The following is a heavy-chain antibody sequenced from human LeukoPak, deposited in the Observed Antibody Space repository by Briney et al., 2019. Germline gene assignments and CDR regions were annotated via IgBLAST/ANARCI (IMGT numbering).Heavy chain of an antibody. Sequence: SETLSLTCVVSGDSFSRYYLSWIRQPAGKGLEWIGQIYASGSTIYNHSLASRVTLSIDTSQKQFSLKVRSVTAADTAVYYCAGRDQTTGWSFDYWGQGSQVIVSS. J-gene: IGHJ4*02. CDR1: GDSFSRYY. V-gene: IGHV4-4*07. D-gene: IGHD6-19*01. CDR3: AGRDQTTGWSFDY. CDR2: IYASGST.